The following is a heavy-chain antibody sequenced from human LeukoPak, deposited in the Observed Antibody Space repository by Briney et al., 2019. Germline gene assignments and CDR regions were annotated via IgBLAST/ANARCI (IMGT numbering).Heavy chain of an antibody. D-gene: IGHD6-19*01. CDR3: ARGPQWLGPDY. CDR2: IYSGGST. V-gene: IGHV3-66*02. Sequence: GSLILSCAASGITVSSNYMSWVRQAPGKGLEWVSIIYSGGSTYYADSVKGRFTISRDNSKNTLYLQMNSLRGEDTAVYYCARGPQWLGPDYWGQGTLVTVSS. J-gene: IGHJ4*02. CDR1: GITVSSNY.